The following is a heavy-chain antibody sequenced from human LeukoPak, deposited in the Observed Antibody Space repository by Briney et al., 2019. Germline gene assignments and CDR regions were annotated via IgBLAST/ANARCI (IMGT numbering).Heavy chain of an antibody. V-gene: IGHV5-51*01. CDR2: IHPGDSDT. J-gene: IGHJ4*02. CDR1: GYSFTNYW. D-gene: IGHD4-17*01. CDR3: ARGGKDGYGSSDY. Sequence: GESLKISCKGSGYSFTNYWIGWVRQMPGKGLEWMGIIHPGDSDTRYGPSFQGQVTMSVDESITTAYLQWSSLKASDSAMYYCARGGKDGYGSSDYWGQGTLVTVSS.